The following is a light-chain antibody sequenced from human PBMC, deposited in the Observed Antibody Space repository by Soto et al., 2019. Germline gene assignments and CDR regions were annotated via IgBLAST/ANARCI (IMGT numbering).Light chain of an antibody. Sequence: IPWTQSPFSLSASVGDTVTITCRASTGISRSLAWYQQNPGRAPKLLIYAASTLYTGVPSRFSGSGYGTEFTLTISSLQPEDFATYYCQQVNSYPLTFGGGTKVDIK. J-gene: IGKJ4*01. CDR2: AAS. V-gene: IGKV1-9*01. CDR1: TGISRS. CDR3: QQVNSYPLT.